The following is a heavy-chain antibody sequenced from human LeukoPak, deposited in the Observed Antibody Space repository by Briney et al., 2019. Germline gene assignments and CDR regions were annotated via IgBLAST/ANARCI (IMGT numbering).Heavy chain of an antibody. V-gene: IGHV3-74*01. J-gene: IGHJ4*02. Sequence: PGGSLRLSCVASGFTFTNYWMHWVRQAPGKGLGWVARMNSEASSTSYADSVKGRFSISRDNAKKTLYLQMNSLRAEDTAVYYCARGPDYGGPLRGQGTLVTVSP. D-gene: IGHD4-23*01. CDR2: MNSEASST. CDR3: ARGPDYGGPL. CDR1: GFTFTNYW.